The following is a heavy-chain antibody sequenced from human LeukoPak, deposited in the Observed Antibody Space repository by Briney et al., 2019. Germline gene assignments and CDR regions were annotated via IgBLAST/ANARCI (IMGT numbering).Heavy chain of an antibody. J-gene: IGHJ4*02. Sequence: ASVKVSCKASGYTFTSYGISWVRQAPGQGLEWMGWISAYNGNTNYAQKFQGRVTITADESTGTAYMELSSLRSEDTAVYYCARAKGYCSAGSCYSAFDYWGQGTLVTVSS. V-gene: IGHV1-18*01. CDR2: ISAYNGNT. CDR3: ARAKGYCSAGSCYSAFDY. D-gene: IGHD2-15*01. CDR1: GYTFTSYG.